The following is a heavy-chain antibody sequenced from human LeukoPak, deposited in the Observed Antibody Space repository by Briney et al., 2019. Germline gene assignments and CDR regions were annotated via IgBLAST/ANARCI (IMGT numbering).Heavy chain of an antibody. V-gene: IGHV1-18*01. CDR1: GYTFTSYG. J-gene: IGHJ5*02. CDR2: ISAYNGNT. Sequence: ASVKVSCKASGYTFTSYGISWVRQAPGQGLEWMGWISAYNGNTNYAQKLQGRVTITTDTSTSTAYMELSSLRSEDTAVYYCASRYYGSGKGWFDPWGQGTLVTVSS. CDR3: ASRYYGSGKGWFDP. D-gene: IGHD3-10*01.